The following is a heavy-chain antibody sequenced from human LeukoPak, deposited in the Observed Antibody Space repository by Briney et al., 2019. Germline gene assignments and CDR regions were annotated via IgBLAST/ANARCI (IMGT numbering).Heavy chain of an antibody. CDR1: GGSISSYY. J-gene: IGHJ6*03. CDR3: AREKRGDRRSGNFLYYYYYMDV. D-gene: IGHD3-10*01. V-gene: IGHV4-59*01. Sequence: SETLSLTCTVSGGSISSYYWSWIRQPPGKGLEWIGYIYYSGSTNYSPSLKSRVTISGDTSKNQFSLKLSSVTAADTAMCYCAREKRGDRRSGNFLYYYYYMDVWGKGAAVTISS. CDR2: IYYSGST.